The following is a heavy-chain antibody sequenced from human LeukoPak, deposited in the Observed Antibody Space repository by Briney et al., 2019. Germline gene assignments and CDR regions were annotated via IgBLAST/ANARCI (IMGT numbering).Heavy chain of an antibody. CDR1: GYTFTSYY. CDR3: AREAATLTPYYYYYYMDV. CDR2: INPSGGST. Sequence: ASVKVSCKAPGYTFTSYYMHWVRQAPGQGLEWMGIINPSGGSTSYAQKFQGRVTMTRDTSTSTVYMELSSLRSEDTAVYYCAREAATLTPYYYYYYMDVWGKGTTVTVSS. J-gene: IGHJ6*03. D-gene: IGHD2-15*01. V-gene: IGHV1-46*01.